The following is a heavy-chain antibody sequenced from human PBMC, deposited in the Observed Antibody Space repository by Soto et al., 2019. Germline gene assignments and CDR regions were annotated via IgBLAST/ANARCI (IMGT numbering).Heavy chain of an antibody. CDR3: AREARTWGDYYYGMEV. J-gene: IGHJ6*01. V-gene: IGHV3-33*01. D-gene: IGHD6-6*01. CDR1: VFTFSSYG. CDR2: IWYDGSNK. Sequence: PVGSLRLSCASSVFTFSSYGMHWVRQSPGKGLEWVAVIWYDGSNKYYADSVKGRFTISRDNSKNTLYLQMNSLRAEDTAVYYCAREARTWGDYYYGMEVWGQGTTDSVSS.